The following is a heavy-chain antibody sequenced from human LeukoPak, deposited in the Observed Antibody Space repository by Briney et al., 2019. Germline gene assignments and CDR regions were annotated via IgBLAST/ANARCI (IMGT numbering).Heavy chain of an antibody. J-gene: IGHJ6*02. CDR3: ARVRGAAGPYYYYGMDV. CDR1: GFTFSSYA. CDR2: INHSGST. D-gene: IGHD3-10*01. V-gene: IGHV4-34*01. Sequence: GSLRLSCAASGFTFSSYAMSWVRQAPGKGLEWIGEINHSGSTNYNPSLKSRVTISVDTSKNQFSLKLSSVTAADTAVYYCARVRGAAGPYYYYGMDVWGQGTTVTVSS.